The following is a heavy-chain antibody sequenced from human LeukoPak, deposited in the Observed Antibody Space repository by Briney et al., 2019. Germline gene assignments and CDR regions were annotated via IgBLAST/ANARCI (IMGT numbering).Heavy chain of an antibody. CDR1: GYSISTAS. Sequence: PSETLTLTCSVSGYSISTASWGWIRQSPGRGLEWIGSLYHSENTYYNPSLKSRVNIYLDTSRNHLSLTLSTVSAADTAVYYCARGVGYDDTLGSYFGFFDHWSQGTLVTVSS. J-gene: IGHJ4*02. CDR3: ARGVGYDDTLGSYFGFFDH. CDR2: LYHSENT. V-gene: IGHV4-38-2*02. D-gene: IGHD3-22*01.